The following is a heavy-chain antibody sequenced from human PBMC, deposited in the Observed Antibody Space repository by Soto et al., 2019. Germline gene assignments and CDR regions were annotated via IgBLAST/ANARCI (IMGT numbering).Heavy chain of an antibody. CDR1: GFTFSSYA. Sequence: PGGSLRLSCAASGFTFSSYAMSWVRQAPGKGLEWVSAISGSGGSTYYADSVKGRFTISRDNSKNTLYLQMNSLRAEDTAVYYCAKDMRFGELLSYYYYGMDVWGQGTTVTVSS. D-gene: IGHD3-10*01. CDR2: ISGSGGST. J-gene: IGHJ6*02. CDR3: AKDMRFGELLSYYYYGMDV. V-gene: IGHV3-23*01.